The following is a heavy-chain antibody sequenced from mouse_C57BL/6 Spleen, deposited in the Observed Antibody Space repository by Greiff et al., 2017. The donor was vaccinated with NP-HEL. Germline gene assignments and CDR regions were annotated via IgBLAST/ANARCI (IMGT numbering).Heavy chain of an antibody. J-gene: IGHJ3*01. CDR1: GYTFTDYN. CDR3: ARWRYYGSSFAY. V-gene: IGHV1-22*01. Sequence: VQFQQSGPELVKPGASVKMSCKASGYTFTDYNMHWVKQSHGKSLEWIGYINPNNGGTSYNQKFKGKATLTVNKSSSTAYMELRSLTSEDSAVYYCARWRYYGSSFAYWGQGTLVTVSA. D-gene: IGHD1-1*01. CDR2: INPNNGGT.